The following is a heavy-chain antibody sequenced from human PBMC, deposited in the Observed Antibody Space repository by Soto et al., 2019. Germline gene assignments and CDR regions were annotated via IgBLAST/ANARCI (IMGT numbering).Heavy chain of an antibody. CDR2: IYYSGSI. CDR3: AREGMIVVVNDGAVEI. D-gene: IGHD3-22*01. V-gene: IGHV4-31*03. J-gene: IGHJ3*02. Sequence: QVQLQESGPGLVKPSQTLSLTCTVSGGSISSGGYSWNWVRQHPGKGLEWIGHIYYSGSIHYNSSRKSRVTIAVDTSKNQLSLKLSSATAADTAMYYSAREGMIVVVNDGAVEIWGQGTMVTVSS. CDR1: GGSISSGGYS.